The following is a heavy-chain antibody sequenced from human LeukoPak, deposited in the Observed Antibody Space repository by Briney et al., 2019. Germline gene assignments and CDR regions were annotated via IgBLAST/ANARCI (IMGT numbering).Heavy chain of an antibody. V-gene: IGHV4-59*01. CDR2: ISDRGST. CDR1: GGSMISYY. CDR3: ARGMQLWVPFDY. Sequence: SETLSLTCTVSGGSMISYYWSWIRQTPGKGLEWIAYISDRGSTHYNPSLKSRVTLSVDTSKNQFSLNLSSVTAADTAVYYCARGMQLWVPFDYWGQGTLVIVSS. J-gene: IGHJ4*02. D-gene: IGHD2-21*01.